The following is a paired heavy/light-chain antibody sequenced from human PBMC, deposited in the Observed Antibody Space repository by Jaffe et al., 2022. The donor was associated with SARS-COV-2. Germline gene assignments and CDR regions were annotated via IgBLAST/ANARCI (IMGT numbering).Heavy chain of an antibody. Sequence: EVQVLESGGALVQPGGSLRLSCAASGFSFSSYAMSWVRQAPGKGLEWVSVINDSGGSTVYADSVKGRFTISRDNSKNTLYLQMNSLRAEDTAVYYCVKPHTNNNWHEYDYWGQGTLVTVSS. D-gene: IGHD1-1*01. V-gene: IGHV3-23*01. J-gene: IGHJ4*02. CDR3: VKPHTNNNWHEYDY. CDR2: INDSGGST. CDR1: GFSFSSYA.
Light chain of an antibody. CDR2: AAS. CDR1: QGIGNL. V-gene: IGKV1D-16*01. CDR3: QQYYFYPLS. J-gene: IGKJ4*01. Sequence: DIQMTQSPSSLSASVGDRVTITCRASQGIGNLLAWYQQKPERAPKSLIYAASSLQSGVPSRFSGSGSGTDFTLTISSLQPEDFATYYCQQYYFYPLSFGGGTRVEIK.